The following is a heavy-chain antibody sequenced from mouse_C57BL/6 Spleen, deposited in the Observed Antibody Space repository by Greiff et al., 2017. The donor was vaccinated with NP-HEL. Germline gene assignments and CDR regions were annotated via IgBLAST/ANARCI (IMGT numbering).Heavy chain of an antibody. CDR3: AREGGYDAFDY. Sequence: VQLQQSGAELVKPGASVKISCKASGYAFSSYWMNWVSQRPGKGLEWVGYISPGDGDTNYTGKFKGKSTLTADKSSSTAYMQLSSLTSEDSAVYFCAREGGYDAFDYWGQGTTLTVSS. D-gene: IGHD2-2*01. V-gene: IGHV1-80*01. CDR1: GYAFSSYW. J-gene: IGHJ2*01. CDR2: ISPGDGDT.